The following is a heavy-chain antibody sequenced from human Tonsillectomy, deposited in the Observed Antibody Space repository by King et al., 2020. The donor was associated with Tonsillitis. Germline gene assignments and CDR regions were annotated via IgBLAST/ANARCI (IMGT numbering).Heavy chain of an antibody. CDR2: IYYSGST. J-gene: IGHJ6*02. CDR3: ARVPHYYYDSSGYYYYGMDV. CDR1: GGSISSYY. V-gene: IGHV4-59*01. Sequence: VQLQESGPGLVKPSETLSLTCTVSGGSISSYYWSWIRQPPGKGLEWIGYIYYSGSTNYNPSLKSRVPISVDTFKNQFSLKLSSVTTADTAVYYCARVPHYYYDSSGYYYYGMDVWGQGTTVTVSS. D-gene: IGHD3-22*01.